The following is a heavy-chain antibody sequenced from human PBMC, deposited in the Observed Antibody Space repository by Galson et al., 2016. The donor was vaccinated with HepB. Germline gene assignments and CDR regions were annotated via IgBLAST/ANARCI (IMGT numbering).Heavy chain of an antibody. CDR2: INHSGNT. D-gene: IGHD1-26*01. J-gene: IGHJ4*02. CDR1: GGSLRCYY. V-gene: IGHV4-34*01. Sequence: SETLSLTCAVYGGSLRCYYWSWIRQPPGKGLEWIGEINHSGNTNCNPSLKSRVTMTVDASKNQFSLTLTSATAADTALYFCARISLRVGQDYWGQGTLVTVSS. CDR3: ARISLRVGQDY.